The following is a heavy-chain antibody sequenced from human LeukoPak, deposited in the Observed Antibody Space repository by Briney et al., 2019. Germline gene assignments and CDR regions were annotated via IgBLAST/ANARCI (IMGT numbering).Heavy chain of an antibody. CDR1: GFTFSNSW. D-gene: IGHD3-3*01. Sequence: GGSPRLSCAASGFTFSNSWMTWVRQAPGKGLEWVANMKEDGSEKYYVDSVKGRFTISRDNAKNSLYLQMNSLRVEDTAVYYCARDWSGTIWGQGTLVTVSS. V-gene: IGHV3-7*01. CDR3: ARDWSGTI. CDR2: MKEDGSEK. J-gene: IGHJ4*02.